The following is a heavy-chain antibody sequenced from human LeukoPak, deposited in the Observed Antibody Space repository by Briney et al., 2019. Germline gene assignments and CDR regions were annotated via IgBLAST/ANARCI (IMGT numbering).Heavy chain of an antibody. CDR2: IKGEGSEK. V-gene: IGHV3-7*01. Sequence: QAGGSLRLSCTASGFTFRNYWMTWVRQTPGKGLEWLAQIKGEGSEKYFVDSVKGRFTISRDNAKNSLYLQMNSLRADDTAVYFCVRDSGFRSLDYWGQGPLVTVSS. CDR1: GFTFRNYW. D-gene: IGHD3-10*01. CDR3: VRDSGFRSLDY. J-gene: IGHJ4*02.